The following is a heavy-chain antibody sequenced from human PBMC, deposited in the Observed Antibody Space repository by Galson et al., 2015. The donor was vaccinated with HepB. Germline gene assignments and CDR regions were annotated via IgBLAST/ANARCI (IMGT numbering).Heavy chain of an antibody. CDR1: GYTFTSYA. CDR2: INTNTGNP. V-gene: IGHV7-4-1*02. Sequence: SVKVSCKASGYTFTSYAMNWVRQAPGQGLEWMGWINTNTGNPTYAQGFTGRFVFSLDTSVSTAYLQISSLKAEDTAVYYCARGEGDQLLSSRYYYYMDVWGKGTTVTVSS. D-gene: IGHD2-2*01. CDR3: ARGEGDQLLSSRYYYYMDV. J-gene: IGHJ6*03.